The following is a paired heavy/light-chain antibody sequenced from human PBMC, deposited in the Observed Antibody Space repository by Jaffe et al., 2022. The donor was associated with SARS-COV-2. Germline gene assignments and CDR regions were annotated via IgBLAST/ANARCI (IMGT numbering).Heavy chain of an antibody. V-gene: IGHV2-70*01. J-gene: IGHJ3*02. CDR3: ARAFVSGTGAFDI. CDR1: GFLVTTSGMC. Sequence: QVTLTESGPARVKPTQTLTLTCNVSGFLVTTSGMCVGWIRQPPGKALEWLALIDWDDDKYYSSSLKTRLTISKDTSKNQVVLTMTNVDPVDTATYYCARAFVSGTGAFDIWGQGTMVAVSS. D-gene: IGHD2-21*01. CDR2: IDWDDDK.
Light chain of an antibody. CDR2: AAS. CDR3: QKYNSAPRP. Sequence: DIQMTQSPSSLSASVGDRVTITCRASQDISNFLAWYQQKPGKVPKLLIYAASTLQPEVPSRFSGSGSGTDFTLTISSLQPEDVATYYCQKYNSAPRPFGQGTKVEIK. V-gene: IGKV1-27*01. J-gene: IGKJ1*01. CDR1: QDISNF.